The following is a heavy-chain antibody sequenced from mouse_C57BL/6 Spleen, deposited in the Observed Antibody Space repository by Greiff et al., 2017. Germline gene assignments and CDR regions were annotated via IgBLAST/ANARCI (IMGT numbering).Heavy chain of an antibody. CDR1: GFTFSSYA. V-gene: IGHV5-9-1*02. D-gene: IGHD2-1*01. CDR3: TRRGDLLLWYAMDY. J-gene: IGHJ4*01. CDR2: ISSGGDYI. Sequence: EVMLVESGEGLVKPGGSLKLSCAASGFTFSSYAMSWVRQTPEKRLEWVAYISSGGDYIYYADTVKGRFTISKDNARNTLYLQMSSLKSEDTAMYYCTRRGDLLLWYAMDYWGQGTSVTVSS.